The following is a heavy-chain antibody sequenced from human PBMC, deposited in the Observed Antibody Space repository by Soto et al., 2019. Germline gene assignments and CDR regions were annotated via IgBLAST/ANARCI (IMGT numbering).Heavy chain of an antibody. J-gene: IGHJ3*02. CDR2: ISSNGIST. CDR1: GFTLSRYA. Sequence: PGGSLRLSCSASGFTLSRYAMHWVRQAPGKGLEYVSAISSNGISTYYADSVTGRFTISRDNSKSTLYLQMSSLRPEDTAVYYCVKGKTGYDAFDIWGQGNPGHRLL. D-gene: IGHD5-12*01. V-gene: IGHV3-64D*08. CDR3: VKGKTGYDAFDI.